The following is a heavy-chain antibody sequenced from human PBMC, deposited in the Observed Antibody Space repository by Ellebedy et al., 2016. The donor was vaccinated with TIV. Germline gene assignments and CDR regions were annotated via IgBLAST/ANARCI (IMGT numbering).Heavy chain of an antibody. CDR2: IYNSGST. J-gene: IGHJ4*02. V-gene: IGHV4-31*01. CDR3: ARGGKAGYRFDF. Sequence: MPSETLSLTCTVSGGSISSGGYYWSWIRQHPGKGLEWIGYIYNSGSTYYNPSLMSLVSISVDTSKNQFSLKLSSVTAADTAVYYCARGGKAGYRFDFWGQGTLVTVSS. D-gene: IGHD1-1*01. CDR1: GGSISSGGYY.